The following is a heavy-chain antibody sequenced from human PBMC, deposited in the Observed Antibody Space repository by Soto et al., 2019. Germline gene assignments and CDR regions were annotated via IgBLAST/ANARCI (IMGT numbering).Heavy chain of an antibody. CDR2: ISYDGSNK. CDR3: AKSQAYCGGDCYSGFVY. Sequence: QVQLVESGGGVVQPGRSLRLSCAASGFTFSSYGMHWVRQAPGKGLEWVAVISYDGSNKYYADSVKGRFTISRDNSKNTLYLQMNSLRAEDTAVYYCAKSQAYCGGDCYSGFVYWGQGTLVTVSS. CDR1: GFTFSSYG. V-gene: IGHV3-30*18. J-gene: IGHJ4*02. D-gene: IGHD2-21*02.